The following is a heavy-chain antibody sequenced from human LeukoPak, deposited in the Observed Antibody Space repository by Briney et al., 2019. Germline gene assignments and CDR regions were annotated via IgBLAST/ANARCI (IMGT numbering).Heavy chain of an antibody. D-gene: IGHD5-12*01. J-gene: IGHJ4*02. V-gene: IGHV4-59*01. Sequence: SETLSLTCTVSGGSISSYYWSWIRQPPGKGLEWIGYIYYSGSTNYNPSLKSRVTISVDTSKNQFSLKLSSVTVADTAVYYCARVNGRGDGYNEIHFDYWGQGTLVTVSS. CDR2: IYYSGST. CDR1: GGSISSYY. CDR3: ARVNGRGDGYNEIHFDY.